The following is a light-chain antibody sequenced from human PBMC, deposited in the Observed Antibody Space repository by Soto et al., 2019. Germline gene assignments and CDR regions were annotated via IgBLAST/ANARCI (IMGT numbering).Light chain of an antibody. V-gene: IGLV1-36*01. Sequence: QSVLTQPPSVSAAPRQRVTISCLGSSSNIGNYAVNWYQQLPGKAPKLLIYSDDLLPSGVSDRFSGSKSGTSASLAISGLQSEDEANYYCAVWDDSLNGYVFGSGTKLTVL. CDR2: SDD. J-gene: IGLJ1*01. CDR1: SSNIGNYA. CDR3: AVWDDSLNGYV.